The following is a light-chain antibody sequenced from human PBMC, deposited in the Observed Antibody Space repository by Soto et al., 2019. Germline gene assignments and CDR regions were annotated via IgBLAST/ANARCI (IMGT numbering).Light chain of an antibody. Sequence: EIVLTQSPATLSLSPGERATLSCRASQSVSSYLAWYQQKPGQAPRLLIYDASNRATGIPARFSGSGSGTDFPPTLSSLEPEDFAVYYCQQRSNWPPTFGQGTKLEIK. J-gene: IGKJ2*01. CDR2: DAS. V-gene: IGKV3-11*01. CDR3: QQRSNWPPT. CDR1: QSVSSY.